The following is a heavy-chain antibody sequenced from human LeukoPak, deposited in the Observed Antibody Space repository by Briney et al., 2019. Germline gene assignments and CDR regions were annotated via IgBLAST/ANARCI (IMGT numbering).Heavy chain of an antibody. CDR2: ISSSSSYI. CDR1: GFTFSSYG. CDR3: ARLDDYYDSSGNAFDI. D-gene: IGHD3-22*01. Sequence: GGSLRLSCAASGFTFSSYGMNWVRQAPGKGLERVSSISSSSSYIYYADSVKGRFAISRDNAKNSLYLQMNSLRAEDTAVYYCARLDDYYDSSGNAFDIWGQGTMVTVSS. J-gene: IGHJ3*02. V-gene: IGHV3-21*01.